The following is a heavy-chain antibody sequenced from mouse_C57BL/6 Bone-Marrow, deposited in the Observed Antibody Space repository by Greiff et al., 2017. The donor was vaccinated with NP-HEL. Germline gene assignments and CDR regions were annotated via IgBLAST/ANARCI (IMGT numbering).Heavy chain of an antibody. CDR3: ARGINVFFAY. CDR2: LDPSDSYT. CDR1: GYTFTSYW. V-gene: IGHV1-69*01. Sequence: QVQLQQPGAELVMPGASVKLSCKASGYTFTSYWMHWVKQRPGQGLEWIGELDPSDSYTNYNQKFKGKSTLTVDKSSSTAYMQLSSLTSEDSAVYYCARGINVFFAYWGQGTLVTVSA. J-gene: IGHJ3*01.